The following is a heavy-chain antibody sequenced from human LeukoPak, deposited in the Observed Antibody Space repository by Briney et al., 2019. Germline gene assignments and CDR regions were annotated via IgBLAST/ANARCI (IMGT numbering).Heavy chain of an antibody. Sequence: ASVKVSCKASGYTFTSYYMHWVRQAPGQGLEWMGWINPNSGGTNYAQKFQGRVTMTRDTSISTAYMELSRLRSDDTAVYYCAREGSYYDFWSGPYYYYYMDVWGKGTTVTVSS. CDR2: INPNSGGT. CDR3: AREGSYYDFWSGPYYYYYMDV. J-gene: IGHJ6*03. CDR1: GYTFTSYY. D-gene: IGHD3-3*01. V-gene: IGHV1-2*02.